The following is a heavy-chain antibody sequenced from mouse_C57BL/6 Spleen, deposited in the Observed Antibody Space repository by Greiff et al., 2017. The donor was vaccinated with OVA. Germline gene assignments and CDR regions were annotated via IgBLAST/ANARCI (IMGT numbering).Heavy chain of an antibody. CDR2: ISSGSSTI. D-gene: IGHD2-4*01. CDR3: ARLYYEYAMDY. Sequence: VQLQQSGGGLVKPGGSLKLSCAASGFTFSDYGMHWVRQAPEKGLEWVAYISSGSSTIYYADTVKGRFTISRDNAKNTLFLQMTSLRSEDTAMYYCARLYYEYAMDYWGQGTSVTVSS. V-gene: IGHV5-17*01. J-gene: IGHJ4*01. CDR1: GFTFSDYG.